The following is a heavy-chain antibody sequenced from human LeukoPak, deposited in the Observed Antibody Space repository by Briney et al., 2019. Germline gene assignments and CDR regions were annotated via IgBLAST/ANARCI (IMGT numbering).Heavy chain of an antibody. CDR3: AIRAHAYYYYYMDV. D-gene: IGHD4-17*01. V-gene: IGHV3-23*01. J-gene: IGHJ6*03. Sequence: GGSLRLSCAASGFTFSSYAMSWVRQAPGKGLEWVSAISGSGGGTYYADSVKGRFTISRDNSKNTLYLQMNSLRAEDTAVYYCAIRAHAYYYYYMDVWGKGTTVTVSS. CDR2: ISGSGGGT. CDR1: GFTFSSYA.